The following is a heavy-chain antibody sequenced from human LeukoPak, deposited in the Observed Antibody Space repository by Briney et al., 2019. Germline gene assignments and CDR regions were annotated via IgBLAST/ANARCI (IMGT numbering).Heavy chain of an antibody. J-gene: IGHJ4*01. CDR2: IISSGTYI. CDR1: GFTFNVFH. Sequence: PGGSLRLSCAASGFTFNVFHMNWVRQAPGKGLEWISSIISSGTYITYADSIQGRFTISRDNAKNSLYLQMNSLRVDDTALYYCARASGGWDLDYWGHGTLVTVSS. CDR3: ARASGGWDLDY. V-gene: IGHV3-21*01. D-gene: IGHD1-26*01.